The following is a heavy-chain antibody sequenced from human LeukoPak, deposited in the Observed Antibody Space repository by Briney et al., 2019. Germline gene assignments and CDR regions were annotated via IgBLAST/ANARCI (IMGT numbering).Heavy chain of an antibody. CDR1: GGSISSYY. Sequence: PSETLSLTCTVSGGSISSYYWSWIRQPPGKGLEWIGYIYTSGSTNYNPSLKSRVTISVDTSKNQFSLKLSSVTAADTAVYYCARLGAREGQRLGLFDYWGQGTLVTVSS. V-gene: IGHV4-4*09. J-gene: IGHJ4*02. D-gene: IGHD6-25*01. CDR2: IYTSGST. CDR3: ARLGAREGQRLGLFDY.